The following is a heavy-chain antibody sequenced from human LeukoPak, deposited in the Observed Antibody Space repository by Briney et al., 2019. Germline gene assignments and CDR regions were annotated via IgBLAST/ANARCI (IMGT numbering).Heavy chain of an antibody. CDR2: ISSSGSTI. D-gene: IGHD4/OR15-4a*01. Sequence: GGSLRLSCEASGFTFSSYEMNWVRQAPGKGLEWVSYISSSGSTIYYADSVKGRFTISRDNAKNSLYLQMNSLRAEDTAVYYCARTDYGSLRGAFLIWGQGTMVTVSS. V-gene: IGHV3-48*03. J-gene: IGHJ3*02. CDR1: GFTFSSYE. CDR3: ARTDYGSLRGAFLI.